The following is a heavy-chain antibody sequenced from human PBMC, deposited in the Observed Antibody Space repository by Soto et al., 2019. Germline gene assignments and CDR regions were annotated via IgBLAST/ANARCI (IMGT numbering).Heavy chain of an antibody. CDR2: MYHDGNT. D-gene: IGHD5-12*01. CDR1: IYYKIGGLF. V-gene: IGHV4-38-2*02. J-gene: IGHJ4*02. CDR3: ARESYSGYHSYDY. Sequence: SLTQYHKWARAIYYKIGGLFRDWIRDPPGKGLEWIANMYHDGNTHYNPSLKSRVTMSVDTSKNQFSLKLNSVTAADTAVYYCARESYSGYHSYDYWGQGILVTVSS.